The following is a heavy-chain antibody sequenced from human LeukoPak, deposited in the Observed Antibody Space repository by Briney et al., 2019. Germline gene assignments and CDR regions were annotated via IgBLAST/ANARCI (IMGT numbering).Heavy chain of an antibody. CDR2: ISSSGGTT. CDR1: GFTFSSYA. Sequence: GGSLRPSCVASGFTFSSYAMGWVRQAPGKGLEWVSGISSSGGTTYYIDSVKGRFTISRDNSKNTLYLQVNSLRADDTAVYYCAKDLHGEVPDYFDYWGQGSLVTVSS. J-gene: IGHJ4*02. CDR3: AKDLHGEVPDYFDY. D-gene: IGHD3-3*01. V-gene: IGHV3-23*01.